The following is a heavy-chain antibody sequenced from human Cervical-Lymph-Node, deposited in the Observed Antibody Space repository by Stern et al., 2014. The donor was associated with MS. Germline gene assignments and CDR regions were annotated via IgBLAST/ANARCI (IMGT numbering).Heavy chain of an antibody. D-gene: IGHD6-13*01. CDR3: ARDSSSWYGWGYYFDY. CDR1: GDSVSSNSAA. V-gene: IGHV6-1*01. Sequence: QLQLQESGPGLVKPSQTLSLTCAISGDSVSSNSAAWNWIRPSPSRGLEWLGRTYHRSNWYNDYALCVKSRITINHDKSTNQFSLQLNSVTPEDTAVYYCARDSSSWYGWGYYFDYWGQGTLVTVSS. J-gene: IGHJ4*02. CDR2: TYHRSNWYN.